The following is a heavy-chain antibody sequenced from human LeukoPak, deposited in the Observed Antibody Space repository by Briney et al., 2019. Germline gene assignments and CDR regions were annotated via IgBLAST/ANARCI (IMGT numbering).Heavy chain of an antibody. CDR2: INPSGGST. D-gene: IGHD3-9*01. J-gene: IGHJ4*02. Sequence: ASVKVSCKASGYTFTSYYMHWVRQAPGQGLEWMGIINPSGGSTSYAQKFQGRVTMTRDMSTSTVYMELSSLRAEDTAVYYCAYYDILTGYLDYWGQGTLVTVSS. CDR1: GYTFTSYY. CDR3: AYYDILTGYLDY. V-gene: IGHV1-46*01.